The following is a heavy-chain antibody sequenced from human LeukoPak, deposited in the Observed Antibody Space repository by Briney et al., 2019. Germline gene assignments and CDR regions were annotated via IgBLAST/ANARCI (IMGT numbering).Heavy chain of an antibody. D-gene: IGHD6-13*01. CDR3: APSSSWYRYYFDY. Sequence: SETLSLTCTVSGGSISSSSYYWGWIRQPPGKGLEWIGSIYYSGSTYYNPSLKSRVTISVDTSKNQFSLKLSSVTAADTAVYYCAPSSSWYRYYFDYWGQGTLVTVSS. CDR2: IYYSGST. CDR1: GGSISSSSYY. V-gene: IGHV4-39*01. J-gene: IGHJ4*02.